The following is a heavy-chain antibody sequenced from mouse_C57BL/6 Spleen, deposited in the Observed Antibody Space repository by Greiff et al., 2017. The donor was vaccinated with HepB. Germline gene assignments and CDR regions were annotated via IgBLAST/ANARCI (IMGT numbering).Heavy chain of an antibody. CDR2: ISDGGSYT. CDR3: ARDGGITTVVAKDY. V-gene: IGHV5-4*01. Sequence: EVQVVESGGGLVKPGGSLKLSCAASGFTFSSYAMSWVRQTPEKRLEWVATISDGGSYTYYPDNVKGRFTISRDNAKNNLYLQMSHLKSEDTAMYYCARDGGITTVVAKDYWGQGTTLTVSS. J-gene: IGHJ2*01. D-gene: IGHD1-1*01. CDR1: GFTFSSYA.